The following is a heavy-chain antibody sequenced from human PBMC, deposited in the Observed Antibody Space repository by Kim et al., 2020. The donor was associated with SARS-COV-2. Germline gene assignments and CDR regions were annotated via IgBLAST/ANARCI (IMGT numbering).Heavy chain of an antibody. V-gene: IGHV3-15*01. D-gene: IGHD5-18*01. CDR1: GFTFSNAW. J-gene: IGHJ6*02. Sequence: GGSLRLSCAASGFTFSNAWMSWVRQAPGKGLEWVGRIKSKTDGGTTDYAAPVKGRFTISRDDSKNTLYLQMNSLKTEDTAVYYCTTELWFFGPKGYYYGMDVWGQGTTVTVSS. CDR2: IKSKTDGGTT. CDR3: TTELWFFGPKGYYYGMDV.